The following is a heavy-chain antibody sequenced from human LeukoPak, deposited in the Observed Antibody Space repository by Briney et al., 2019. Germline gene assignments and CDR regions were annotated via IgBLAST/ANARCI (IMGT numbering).Heavy chain of an antibody. CDR1: GGSISSYY. CDR2: IYTSGST. V-gene: IGHV4-4*07. CDR3: AREKYYYDSSGYFDY. D-gene: IGHD3-22*01. Sequence: SETLSLTCTVSGGSISSYYWSWIRQPAGKGLEWIGRIYTSGSTNYNPSLKSRVTISVDTSKNQFSLKLSSVTAADTAVYYCAREKYYYDSSGYFDYWGQGTLVTVSS. J-gene: IGHJ4*02.